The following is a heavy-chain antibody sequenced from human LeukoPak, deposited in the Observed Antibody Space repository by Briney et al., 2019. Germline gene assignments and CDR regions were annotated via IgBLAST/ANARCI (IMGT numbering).Heavy chain of an antibody. CDR1: GGSFNGHH. J-gene: IGHJ6*03. CDR2: IKHSGST. V-gene: IGHV4-34*01. CDR3: ARGTTVTTFQAGTYYYYYIDV. Sequence: PSEALSLTCAVYGGSFNGHHWTWIRQAPGKGLEWIGEIKHSGSTNYNPSLKSRATISADTSKNHFSLKLSSVTAADTALYYCARGTTVTTFQAGTYYYYYIDVWGKGTTVAVSS. D-gene: IGHD4-17*01.